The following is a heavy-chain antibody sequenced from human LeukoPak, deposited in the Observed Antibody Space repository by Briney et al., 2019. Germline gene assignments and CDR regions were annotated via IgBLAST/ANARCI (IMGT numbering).Heavy chain of an antibody. V-gene: IGHV4-34*01. CDR3: ARLKYCSGGSCYSPFDY. CDR2: INHSGST. J-gene: IGHJ4*02. CDR1: GGSFSGYY. D-gene: IGHD2-15*01. Sequence: SETLSLTCAAYGGSFSGYYWSWIRQPPGKGLEWIGEINHSGSTNYNPSLKSRVTISVDTSKNQFSLKLSSVTAADTAVYYCARLKYCSGGSCYSPFDYWGQGTLVTVSS.